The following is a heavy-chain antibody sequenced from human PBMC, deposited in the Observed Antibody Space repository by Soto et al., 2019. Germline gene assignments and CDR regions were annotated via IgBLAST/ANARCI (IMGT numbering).Heavy chain of an antibody. CDR1: GFTFTSYD. Sequence: QVQLVESGGGVVQPGRSLRLSCAASGFTFTSYDMHWVRQAPGKGLEWVALILHDGSNKYYADSVKGRFTISRDNSKNTLYLQMNSLRAEDTAVYYCAKSRDGYSFYFYYGMDVWGQGTTVTVSS. CDR2: ILHDGSNK. CDR3: AKSRDGYSFYFYYGMDV. V-gene: IGHV3-30*18. D-gene: IGHD4-4*01. J-gene: IGHJ6*02.